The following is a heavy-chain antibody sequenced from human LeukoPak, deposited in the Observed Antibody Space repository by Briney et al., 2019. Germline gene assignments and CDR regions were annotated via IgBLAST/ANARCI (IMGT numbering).Heavy chain of an antibody. J-gene: IGHJ3*02. D-gene: IGHD3-3*01. Sequence: GGSLRLSCAASGFTFSSYAMSWVRQAPGKGLEWVSAISGSGGSTYYADSVKGRFTISRDNSKNTLYLQMNSLRAEDTAVYYCARDGGYDFWSGYYVDAFDIWGQGTMVTVSS. CDR2: ISGSGGST. CDR3: ARDGGYDFWSGYYVDAFDI. V-gene: IGHV3-23*01. CDR1: GFTFSSYA.